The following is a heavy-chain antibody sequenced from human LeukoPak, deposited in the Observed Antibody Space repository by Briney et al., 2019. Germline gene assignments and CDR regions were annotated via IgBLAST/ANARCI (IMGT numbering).Heavy chain of an antibody. CDR2: ISSNGGST. J-gene: IGHJ4*02. CDR1: GFTFSSYA. Sequence: PGGSLRLSCAASGFTFSSYAMHWVRQAPGKGLEYVSAISSNGGSTYYANSVKGRFTISRDNSKNTLYLQMGSLRAEDMAVYYCASDRDGYYFDYWGQGTLVTVSS. D-gene: IGHD5-24*01. CDR3: ASDRDGYYFDY. V-gene: IGHV3-64*01.